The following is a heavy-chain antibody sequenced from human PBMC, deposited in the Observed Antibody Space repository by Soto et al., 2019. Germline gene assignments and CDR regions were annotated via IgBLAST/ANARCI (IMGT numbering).Heavy chain of an antibody. CDR3: ARGHYYDSSVLFDF. Sequence: NPSETLSLTCTVSGDAIRGDPWSWIRQTPGKGLEWIGYVYYAGTTKYNPSVKSRVTIVVDRSKNQFSLKLASVTPEDTAVYFCARGHYYDSSVLFDFWGQGSLVTVPQ. CDR1: GDAIRGDP. V-gene: IGHV4-59*01. J-gene: IGHJ4*02. D-gene: IGHD3-22*01. CDR2: VYYAGTT.